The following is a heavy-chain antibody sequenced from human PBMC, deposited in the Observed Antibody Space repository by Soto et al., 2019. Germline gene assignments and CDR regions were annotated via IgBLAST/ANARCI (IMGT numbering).Heavy chain of an antibody. V-gene: IGHV1-69*01. D-gene: IGHD2-15*01. CDR2: FVPLFGST. CDR1: GGTFSGYA. J-gene: IGHJ4*02. Sequence: QVQLVQSGAEVKKPGSSVKVSCQASGGTFSGYALTWVRQAPGQGLEWMGEFVPLFGSTNYAQKFAGRITIIADESTSTGYMELSTLRSEDTAVYYCATHSLGTSSPPYFDNGGQGTVVTVSS. CDR3: ATHSLGTSSPPYFDN.